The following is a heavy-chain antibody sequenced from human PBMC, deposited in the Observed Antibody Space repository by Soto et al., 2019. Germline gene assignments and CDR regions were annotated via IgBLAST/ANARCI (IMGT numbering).Heavy chain of an antibody. Sequence: QVQLVQSGAEVKKPGSSVKVSCKASGGTFSSYAISWVRQAPGQGLEWMGGSIPIFGTANYAQKFQGRVTIIADESTSTAYMELSSLRSEDTAVYYFAREGCSSTRCYSDPYYGMDVWGQGTTVTVSS. J-gene: IGHJ6*02. CDR1: GGTFSSYA. CDR2: SIPIFGTA. V-gene: IGHV1-69*01. CDR3: AREGCSSTRCYSDPYYGMDV. D-gene: IGHD2-2*02.